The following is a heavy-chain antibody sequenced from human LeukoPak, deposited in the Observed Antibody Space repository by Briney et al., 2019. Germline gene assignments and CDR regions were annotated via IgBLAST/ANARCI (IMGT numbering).Heavy chain of an antibody. J-gene: IGHJ4*02. V-gene: IGHV3-23*01. CDR3: AREGGGYNNRGFDY. Sequence: PGGSLRLSCAASGFTFSSYAMSWVRQAPGKGLEWVSAISGSGGSTYYADSVKGRFTISRDNAKNSLYLQMNSLRAEDTAVYYCAREGGGYNNRGFDYWGQGTLVTVSS. D-gene: IGHD5-24*01. CDR1: GFTFSSYA. CDR2: ISGSGGST.